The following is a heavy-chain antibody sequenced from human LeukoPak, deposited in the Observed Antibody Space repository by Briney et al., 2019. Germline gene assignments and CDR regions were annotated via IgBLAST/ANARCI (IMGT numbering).Heavy chain of an antibody. J-gene: IGHJ3*02. CDR1: GFTFSSHD. Sequence: PGGSLRLSCAASGFTFSSHDISWVRPAAGKGLAWVLSITGSGRCIYYADSLKGRFTISSVNARNSLYLQMDSLRAEDTAVYYCANLLGVVIDDAFDIWGQGTMVTASS. D-gene: IGHD3-3*01. CDR2: ITGSGRCI. CDR3: ANLLGVVIDDAFDI. V-gene: IGHV3-21*01.